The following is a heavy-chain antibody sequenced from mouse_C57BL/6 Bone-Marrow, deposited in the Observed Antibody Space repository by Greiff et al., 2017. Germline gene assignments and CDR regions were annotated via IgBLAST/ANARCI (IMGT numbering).Heavy chain of an antibody. J-gene: IGHJ1*03. V-gene: IGHV5-9*01. Sequence: DVMLVESGGGLVKPGGSLKLSCAASGFTFSSYTMSWVRQTPEKRLQWVAAISGGGGNTYYPDCVKGRFIISRDNDKNILYLQMSSLRSEDTALYYCSRQVTTVLATKYFDVGGTGTTVTVSS. CDR1: GFTFSSYT. D-gene: IGHD1-1*01. CDR2: ISGGGGNT. CDR3: SRQVTTVLATKYFDV.